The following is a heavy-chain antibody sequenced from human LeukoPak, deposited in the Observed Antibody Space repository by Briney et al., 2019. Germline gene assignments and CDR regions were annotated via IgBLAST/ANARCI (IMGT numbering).Heavy chain of an antibody. CDR3: ARGVPRYYESSGYEDDAFDI. V-gene: IGHV3-48*02. J-gene: IGHJ3*02. CDR1: GFTFSSYS. Sequence: GGSLRLSCAASGFTFSSYSMNWVRQAPGKGLEWVSYITSSSSTIYYADSVKGRFTISRDNAKNSVYLQMNSLRDEDTAVCYCARGVPRYYESSGYEDDAFDIWGQGTMVTVSS. CDR2: ITSSSSTI. D-gene: IGHD3-22*01.